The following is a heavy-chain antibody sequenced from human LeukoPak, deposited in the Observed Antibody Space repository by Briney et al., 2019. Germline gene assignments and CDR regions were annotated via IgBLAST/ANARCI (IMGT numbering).Heavy chain of an antibody. J-gene: IGHJ4*02. V-gene: IGHV1-69*05. CDR3: ARGISGSYTADY. D-gene: IGHD1-26*01. Sequence: ASVKVSCKASGGTFSSYAIIWVRQAPGQGLEWMGGIIPIFGTANYAQKFQGRVTITTDESTSTAYMELSSLRSEDAAVYYCARGISGSYTADYWGQGTLVTVSS. CDR2: IIPIFGTA. CDR1: GGTFSSYA.